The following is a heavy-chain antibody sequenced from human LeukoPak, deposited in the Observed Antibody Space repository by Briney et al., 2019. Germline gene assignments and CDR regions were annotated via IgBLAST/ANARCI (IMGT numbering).Heavy chain of an antibody. CDR1: GGSISTYY. CDR2: IYTTEST. D-gene: IGHD1-1*01. V-gene: IGHV4-4*09. Sequence: KSSETLSLTCTVSGGSISTYYWSWIRQPPGKGLEWIGYIYTTESTNYNPSLESRVTISVDTPKNQFSLMLSSVTAADTAFYYCARRRTTGTTGYFDYWGQGILVTVSS. CDR3: ARRRTTGTTGYFDY. J-gene: IGHJ4*02.